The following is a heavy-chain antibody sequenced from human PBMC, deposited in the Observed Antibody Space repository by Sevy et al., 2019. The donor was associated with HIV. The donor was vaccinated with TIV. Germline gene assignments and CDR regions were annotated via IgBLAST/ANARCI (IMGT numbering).Heavy chain of an antibody. J-gene: IGHJ6*02. Sequence: SETLSLTCTVSGGFVTSTSYYWAWIRQSPGKGLEWIGSIYNSGSTYYNPSLKSRVTISVHTSKNQFSLMLTSLTAADTAVYYCARRYCSSTSCYVPGYYGMDVWGQGTTVTVSS. CDR3: ARRYCSSTSCYVPGYYGMDV. CDR2: IYNSGST. D-gene: IGHD2-2*01. CDR1: GGFVTSTSYY. V-gene: IGHV4-39*01.